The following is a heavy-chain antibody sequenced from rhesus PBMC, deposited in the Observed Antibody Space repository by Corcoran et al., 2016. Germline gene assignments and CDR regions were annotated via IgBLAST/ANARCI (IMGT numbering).Heavy chain of an antibody. J-gene: IGHJ4*01. CDR2: IYWDDDK. CDR1: GFSLSTSGMG. CDR3: ARVLYYEDDYGYPYDY. V-gene: IGHV2S1*01. D-gene: IGHD3-9*01. Sequence: QVTLKESGPALVKPTQTLTLTCTFSGFSLSTSGMGVGWIRQPPGKALEWLASIYWDDDKFYSTSLKSRLTSTKDTSKNQVGLTMTNMDPVDTATYYCARVLYYEDDYGYPYDYWGQGVLVTVSS.